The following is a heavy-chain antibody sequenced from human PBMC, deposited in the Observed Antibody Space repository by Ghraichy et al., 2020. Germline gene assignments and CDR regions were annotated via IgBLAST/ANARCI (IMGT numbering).Heavy chain of an antibody. CDR1: GFTFSSYS. J-gene: IGHJ3*02. CDR3: ARDSTPYGDYLDAFDI. Sequence: GESLNISCAASGFTFSSYSMNWVRQAPGKGLEWVSYISGSSSTIYYADSVKGRFTISRDNAKNSLYLQMNSLRDEDTAVYYFARDSTPYGDYLDAFDIWGQGTMVTVSS. D-gene: IGHD4-17*01. V-gene: IGHV3-48*02. CDR2: ISGSSSTI.